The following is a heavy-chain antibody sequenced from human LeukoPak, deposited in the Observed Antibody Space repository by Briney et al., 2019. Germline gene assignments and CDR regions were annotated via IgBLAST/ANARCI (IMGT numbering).Heavy chain of an antibody. J-gene: IGHJ4*02. V-gene: IGHV3-23*01. CDR1: GFTFSNYA. D-gene: IGHD4-17*01. Sequence: GGSLRLSCAASGFTFSNYAMNWVRQAPGKGLEWVSIIIGSGTGTYFAGSVKGRFTISRDNSKNMLYLQMTYLRAEDTAVYYCARARSAGLRLYYFNCWGQGTLVTVSS. CDR2: IIGSGTGT. CDR3: ARARSAGLRLYYFNC.